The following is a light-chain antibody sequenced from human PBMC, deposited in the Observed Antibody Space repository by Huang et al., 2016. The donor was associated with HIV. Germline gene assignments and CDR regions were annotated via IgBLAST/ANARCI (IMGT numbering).Light chain of an antibody. CDR1: QNIDTN. J-gene: IGKJ1*01. V-gene: IGKV3-15*01. CDR2: GAS. Sequence: EIVMTQSPATLSVSPGERAILLCRASQNIDTNVAWSQQKPGQAPRRLIFGASTRAAGSSARFTGGGSETEFTLTINSVQSEDVAMYYCHQYNDWPPWTFGQGTRVEI. CDR3: HQYNDWPPWT.